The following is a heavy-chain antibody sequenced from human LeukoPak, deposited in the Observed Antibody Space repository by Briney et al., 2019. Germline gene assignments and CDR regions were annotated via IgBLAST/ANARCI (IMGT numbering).Heavy chain of an antibody. D-gene: IGHD3-22*01. CDR1: GGSISSSSYY. CDR3: AFGVSSGYYDWFDP. V-gene: IGHV4-39*07. CDR2: IYYSGST. Sequence: SETLSLTCTVSGGSISSSSYYWGWIRQPPGKGLDGIGSIYYSGSTYYNPSLKSRVTISVDTSKNQFSLKLSSVTAADTAVYYCAFGVSSGYYDWFDPWGQGTLVTVSS. J-gene: IGHJ5*02.